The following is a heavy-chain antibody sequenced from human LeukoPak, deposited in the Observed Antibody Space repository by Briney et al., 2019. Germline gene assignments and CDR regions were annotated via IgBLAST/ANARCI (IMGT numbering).Heavy chain of an antibody. V-gene: IGHV4-39*07. CDR3: ARGWQQQLAYHAEYFQH. Sequence: SEALSLTCTVSGGSISSSSYHWGWIRQPPGKGLEWIGSIYYSGSTYYNPSLKSRVTISVDTSKNQFSLKLSSVTAADTAVYYCARGWQQQLAYHAEYFQHWGQGTLVTVSS. CDR1: GGSISSSSYH. J-gene: IGHJ1*01. CDR2: IYYSGST. D-gene: IGHD6-13*01.